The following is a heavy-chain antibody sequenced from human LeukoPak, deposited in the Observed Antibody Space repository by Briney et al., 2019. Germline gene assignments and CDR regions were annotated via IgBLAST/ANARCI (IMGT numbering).Heavy chain of an antibody. CDR3: ARACMVRDLDAFDI. CDR2: IYYSGST. Sequence: PSETLSLTCTVSGGSISSYYWSWIRQPPGKGLEWIGYIYYSGSTNYNPSLKSRVTISVDTSKNQFSLKLSSVTAADTAVYYCARACMVRDLDAFDIWGQGTMVTVSS. D-gene: IGHD3-10*01. J-gene: IGHJ3*02. CDR1: GGSISSYY. V-gene: IGHV4-59*01.